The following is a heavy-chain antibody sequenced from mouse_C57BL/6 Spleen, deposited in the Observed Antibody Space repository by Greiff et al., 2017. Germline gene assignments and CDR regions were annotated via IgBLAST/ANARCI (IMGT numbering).Heavy chain of an antibody. D-gene: IGHD1-1*01. CDR1: GYTFTSYG. CDR3: ARYRLTTVVAPYAMDY. Sequence: VQLQESGAELARPGASVKLSCKASGYTFTSYGISWVKQRTGQGLEWIGEIYPRSGNTYYNEKFKGKATLTADKSSSTAYMELRSLTSEDSAVYFCARYRLTTVVAPYAMDYWGQGTSVTVSS. J-gene: IGHJ4*01. CDR2: IYPRSGNT. V-gene: IGHV1-81*01.